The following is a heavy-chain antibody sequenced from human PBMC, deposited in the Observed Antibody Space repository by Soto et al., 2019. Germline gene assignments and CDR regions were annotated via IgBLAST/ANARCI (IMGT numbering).Heavy chain of an antibody. Sequence: EVQLLESGGGMVEPRGSLKLSCAASGFSFGTYVMNWVRQAPGKGLEWVSGISGSGGRVYSADSVKGRFTISRDNSRNTLYLQMNILRAEDTAIYYCAMTRLYDTGTNDYHRDALDIWGQGTQVIVSS. CDR2: ISGSGGRV. V-gene: IGHV3-23*01. CDR3: AMTRLYDTGTNDYHRDALDI. J-gene: IGHJ3*02. D-gene: IGHD3-22*01. CDR1: GFSFGTYV.